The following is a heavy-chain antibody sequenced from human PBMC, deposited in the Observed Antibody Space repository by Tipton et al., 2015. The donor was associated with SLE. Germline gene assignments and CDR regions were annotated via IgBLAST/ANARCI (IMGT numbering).Heavy chain of an antibody. CDR3: ASIETGWFDP. Sequence: LRLSCTVSGYSISSGYYWGWIRQPPGKGLEWIGSIYHSGSTYYNPSLKSRVTISVDTSKNQFSLKLSSVTAADTAVYYCASIETGWFDPWGQGTLVTVSS. D-gene: IGHD1-14*01. CDR1: GYSISSGYY. V-gene: IGHV4-38-2*02. J-gene: IGHJ5*02. CDR2: IYHSGST.